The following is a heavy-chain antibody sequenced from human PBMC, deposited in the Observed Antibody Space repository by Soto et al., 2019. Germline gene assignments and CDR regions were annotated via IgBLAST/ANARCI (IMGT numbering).Heavy chain of an antibody. D-gene: IGHD3-3*01. V-gene: IGHV1-69*13. Sequence: ASVKGSCKASGGTFSRYAVSWVRQAPGQGLEWMGGIIPIFGTANYAQKFQGRVTITADESTSTAYMELSSLRSEDTAVYYCARDQSPPRITIFGVVIINDYYYGMDVWGQGTTVTVSS. CDR3: ARDQSPPRITIFGVVIINDYYYGMDV. J-gene: IGHJ6*02. CDR1: GGTFSRYA. CDR2: IIPIFGTA.